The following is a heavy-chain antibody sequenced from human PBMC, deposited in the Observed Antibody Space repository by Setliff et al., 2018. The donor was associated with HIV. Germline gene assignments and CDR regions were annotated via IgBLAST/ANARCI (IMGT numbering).Heavy chain of an antibody. CDR1: GFTFSAHC. CDR3: ARDGADSGWDFDY. CDR2: ISSDGNNQ. J-gene: IGHJ4*02. D-gene: IGHD6-19*01. Sequence: PGGSLRLSCAVSGFTFSAHCMDWVRQAPGKGLEWVALISSDGNNQYYGDSVRGRFTISRDNSKKTVNLQINNPGSEDTAVYYCARDGADSGWDFDYWGQGTLVTVSS. V-gene: IGHV3-30*03.